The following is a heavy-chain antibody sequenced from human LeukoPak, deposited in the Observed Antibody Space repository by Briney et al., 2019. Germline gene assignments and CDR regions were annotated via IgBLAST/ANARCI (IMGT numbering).Heavy chain of an antibody. D-gene: IGHD6-19*01. V-gene: IGHV1-69*06. CDR1: GGTFSSYA. CDR2: IIPIFGTA. J-gene: IGHJ6*03. Sequence: ASVKVSCKASGGTFSSYAISWVRQAPGQGLEWMGGIIPIFGTANYAQKFQGRVTITADKSTSTAYMELRSLRSDDTAVYYCARDRYSSGDYYYYMDVWGKGTTVTISS. CDR3: ARDRYSSGDYYYYMDV.